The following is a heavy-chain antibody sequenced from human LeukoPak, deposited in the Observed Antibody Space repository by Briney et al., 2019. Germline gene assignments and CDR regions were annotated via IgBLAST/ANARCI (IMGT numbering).Heavy chain of an antibody. CDR2: ISSSSSTI. Sequence: GGSLRLSCAASGFTFSSYSMNWVRQAPGKGLEWVSYISSSSSTIYYADSVKGRFTISRDNAKNSLYLQMNSPRAEDTAVYYCARESIVLMVYALDYWGQGTLITVSS. D-gene: IGHD2-8*01. CDR1: GFTFSSYS. CDR3: ARESIVLMVYALDY. J-gene: IGHJ4*02. V-gene: IGHV3-48*01.